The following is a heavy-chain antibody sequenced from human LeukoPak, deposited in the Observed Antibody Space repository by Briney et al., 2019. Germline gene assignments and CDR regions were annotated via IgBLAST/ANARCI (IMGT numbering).Heavy chain of an antibody. V-gene: IGHV3-23*01. D-gene: IGHD4-17*01. CDR2: ISGSGGST. J-gene: IGHJ6*03. CDR1: GFTFSSYA. CDR3: AKDGMTTVSTYYYYYCYMDV. Sequence: GGSLRLSCAASGFTFSSYAMSWVRQAPGKGLEWVSAISGSGGSTYYADSVKGRFTISRDNSKNTLYLQMNSLRAEDTAVYYCAKDGMTTVSTYYYYYCYMDVWGKGTTVTVSS.